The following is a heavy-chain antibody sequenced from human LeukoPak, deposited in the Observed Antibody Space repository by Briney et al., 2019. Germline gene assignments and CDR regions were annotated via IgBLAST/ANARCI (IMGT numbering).Heavy chain of an antibody. CDR2: ISESGSGT. CDR1: GFTFDDYA. V-gene: IGHV3-23*01. D-gene: IGHD6-13*01. CDR3: AKLIAAAGSHY. J-gene: IGHJ4*02. Sequence: GRSLRLSCAASGFTFDDYAMHWVRQAPGKGLEWVSSISESGSGTYYADSVKGRFTISRDNSRNTLYLQMSSVRAEDTAAYYCAKLIAAAGSHYWGQGALVTVSS.